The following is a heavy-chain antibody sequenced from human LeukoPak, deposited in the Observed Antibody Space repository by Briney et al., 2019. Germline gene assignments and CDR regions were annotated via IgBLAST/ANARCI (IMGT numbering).Heavy chain of an antibody. D-gene: IGHD6-13*01. CDR3: ARGGPAAGRFDY. V-gene: IGHV3-48*03. J-gene: IGHJ4*02. CDR1: GGTFSSYE. CDR2: ISSSGSTI. Sequence: GGSLRLYCAASGGTFSSYEMNWVRQAPGRGLEWVSYISSSGSTIYYADSVKGRFTISRDNSKNTLYLQMNSLRAEDTAVYYCARGGPAAGRFDYWGQGTLVTVSS.